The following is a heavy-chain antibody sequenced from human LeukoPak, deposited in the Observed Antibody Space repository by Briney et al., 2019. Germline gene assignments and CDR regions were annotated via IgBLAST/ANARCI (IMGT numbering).Heavy chain of an antibody. J-gene: IGHJ5*02. CDR2: INHSGST. CDR1: GGSFSGYY. CDR3: ARGRGGDPRGNWFDP. V-gene: IGHV4-34*01. D-gene: IGHD2-21*01. Sequence: SETLSLTCAVYGGSFSGYYWSWIRQPPGKGLEWIGEINHSGSTNYNPSLKSRVTISVDTSKNQFSLKLSSVTAADTAVYYCARGRGGDPRGNWFDPWGQGTLVTVSS.